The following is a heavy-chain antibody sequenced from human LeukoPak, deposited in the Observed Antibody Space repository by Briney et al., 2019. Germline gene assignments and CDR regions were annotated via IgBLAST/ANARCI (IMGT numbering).Heavy chain of an antibody. Sequence: SVKVSCKASGGTFSSYAISWVRQAPGQGLEWMGGIIPIFGTANYAQKFQGRVTITADESTSTAYMELSSLRFEDTAVYYCARVLEYSSSSLGYWGQGTLVTVSS. J-gene: IGHJ4*02. CDR2: IIPIFGTA. D-gene: IGHD6-6*01. CDR3: ARVLEYSSSSLGY. V-gene: IGHV1-69*13. CDR1: GGTFSSYA.